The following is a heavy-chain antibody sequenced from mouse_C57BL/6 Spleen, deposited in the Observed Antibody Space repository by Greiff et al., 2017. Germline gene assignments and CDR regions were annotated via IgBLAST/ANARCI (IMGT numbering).Heavy chain of an antibody. Sequence: QVQLQQSGAELARPGASVKLSCKASGYTFTSYGISWVKQRPGQGLEWIGEIYPRSGNTYYNEKFKGKATLTADKSSSTAYMELRSLTSEDSAVYVCARGARRDYCAMDYWGKGTSVTVSS. J-gene: IGHJ4*01. CDR1: GYTFTSYG. D-gene: IGHD3-1*01. CDR2: IYPRSGNT. V-gene: IGHV1-81*01. CDR3: ARGARRDYCAMDY.